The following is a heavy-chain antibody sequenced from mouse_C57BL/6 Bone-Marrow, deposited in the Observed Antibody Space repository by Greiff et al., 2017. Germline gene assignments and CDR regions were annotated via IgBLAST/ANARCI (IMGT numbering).Heavy chain of an antibody. CDR1: GFTFSSYG. Sequence: EVQRVESGGDLVKPGGSLKLSCAASGFTFSSYGMSWVRQTPDKRLEWVATISSGGSYPYYPDSVKGRFTISRDNAKNTLYLQLSSLKSEDTAMYYCERHETYYSNYGAYWGQGTLVTVSA. J-gene: IGHJ3*01. V-gene: IGHV5-6*01. CDR2: ISSGGSYP. CDR3: ERHETYYSNYGAY. D-gene: IGHD2-5*01.